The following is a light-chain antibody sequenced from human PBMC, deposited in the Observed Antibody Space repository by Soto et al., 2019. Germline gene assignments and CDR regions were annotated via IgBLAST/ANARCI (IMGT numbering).Light chain of an antibody. V-gene: IGLV2-14*01. CDR3: SSYTSSSTAV. CDR2: EVS. CDR1: SSDVGGYNY. J-gene: IGLJ1*01. Sequence: QSVLTQPASVSGSPGQSITISCTGTSSDVGGYNYVSWYQQHPGKAPKLMIYEVSNRPSGVSNSFSGSKSGNTASLPISGLQAEGEADYYCSSYTSSSTAVFGTGTKVTV.